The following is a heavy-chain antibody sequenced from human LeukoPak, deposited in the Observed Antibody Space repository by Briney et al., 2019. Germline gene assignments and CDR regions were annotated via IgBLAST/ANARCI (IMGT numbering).Heavy chain of an antibody. D-gene: IGHD1-26*01. CDR1: GFIFSSYG. Sequence: GCSLRLPCADSGFIFSSYGMHWVRQAPAKGLEWVSSISSSSSYIYYADSVKGRFTISRDNAKNSLYLQMNSLRAEDRAVYYCAKAGIVGETTNLDYWGQGTLVTVSS. CDR3: AKAGIVGETTNLDY. CDR2: ISSSSSYI. V-gene: IGHV3-21*04. J-gene: IGHJ4*02.